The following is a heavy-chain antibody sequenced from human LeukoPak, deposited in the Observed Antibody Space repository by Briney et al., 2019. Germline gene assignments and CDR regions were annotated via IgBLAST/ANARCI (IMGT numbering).Heavy chain of an antibody. V-gene: IGHV4-31*03. Sequence: SETLSLTCTVSGGSISSGGYYWSWIRQHPGKGLEWIGYIYYSGSTYYNPSLKSRVTISVDTSKNQFSLKLSSVTAADTAVYYCARDRRAGSYGYAYLDYWGQGTLVTVSS. CDR1: GGSISSGGYY. CDR3: ARDRRAGSYGYAYLDY. CDR2: IYYSGST. D-gene: IGHD5-18*01. J-gene: IGHJ4*02.